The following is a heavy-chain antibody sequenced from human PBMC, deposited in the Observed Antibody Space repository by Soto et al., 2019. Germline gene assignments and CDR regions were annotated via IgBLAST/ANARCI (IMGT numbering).Heavy chain of an antibody. J-gene: IGHJ4*02. CDR3: TREASAVISLDF. CDR2: FNPNSGDT. Sequence: ASVKVSCKASGYIFTAHSMHWVRQAPGQGLEWVGWFNPNSGDTIYAQKFQGRVTLTRDTSISTAYMELYSLRSDDTAVYYCTREASAVISLDFWGQGTLVTVSS. D-gene: IGHD6-19*01. V-gene: IGHV1-2*02. CDR1: GYIFTAHS.